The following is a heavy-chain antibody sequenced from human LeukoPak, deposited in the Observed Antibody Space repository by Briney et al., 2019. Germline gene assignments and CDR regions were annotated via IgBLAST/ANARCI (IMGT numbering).Heavy chain of an antibody. CDR3: ARAPITREAENWFDP. CDR2: IYYSGST. D-gene: IGHD3-10*01. J-gene: IGHJ5*02. CDR1: GDSISSSSYY. Sequence: SETLSLTCTVSGDSISSSSYYWSWIRQPPGKGLEWIGYIYYSGSTNYNPSLKSRVTISVDTSKNQFSLKLSSVIAADTAVYYCARAPITREAENWFDPWGQGTLVTVSS. V-gene: IGHV4-61*01.